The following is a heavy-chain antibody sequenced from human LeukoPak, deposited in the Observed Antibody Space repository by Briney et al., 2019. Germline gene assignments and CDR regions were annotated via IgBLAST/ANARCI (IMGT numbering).Heavy chain of an antibody. CDR2: IYTSGST. J-gene: IGHJ4*02. V-gene: IGHV4-61*02. D-gene: IGHD3-22*01. Sequence: SQTLSLTCTVSGGSISSGSYYWSWIRQPAGKGLEWIGRIYTSGSTNYNSSLKSRVTISVDTSKNQFSLKLSSVTAADTAVYYCAREGYYDSSGYDYWGQGTLVTVSS. CDR3: AREGYYDSSGYDY. CDR1: GGSISSGSYY.